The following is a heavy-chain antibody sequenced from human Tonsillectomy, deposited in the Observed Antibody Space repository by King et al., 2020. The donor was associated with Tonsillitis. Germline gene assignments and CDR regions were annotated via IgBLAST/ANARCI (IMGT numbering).Heavy chain of an antibody. CDR1: GFSLSTAGVG. J-gene: IGHJ4*02. CDR3: AHLFGAALR. V-gene: IGHV2-5*01. Sequence: ITLKESGPTLVNPTQTLTLTCTFSGFSLSTAGVGVGWIRQPPGKALEWLALIYWNGDERYNPSLKSRLTITKDTSKNEVVLTMTNMDTVDTATYYCAHLFGAALRWGQGTLVTVSS. CDR2: IYWNGDE. D-gene: IGHD4/OR15-4a*01.